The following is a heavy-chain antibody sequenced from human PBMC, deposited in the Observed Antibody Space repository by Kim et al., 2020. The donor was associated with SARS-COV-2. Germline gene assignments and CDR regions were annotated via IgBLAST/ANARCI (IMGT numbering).Heavy chain of an antibody. V-gene: IGHV3-48*02. CDR3: AREWMGGWNDGRGMDV. J-gene: IGHJ6*02. D-gene: IGHD1-1*01. Sequence: SVKGRFTISRDNDKNSLYLQMNSLRDEDTAVYDCAREWMGGWNDGRGMDVWGQGTTVTVSS.